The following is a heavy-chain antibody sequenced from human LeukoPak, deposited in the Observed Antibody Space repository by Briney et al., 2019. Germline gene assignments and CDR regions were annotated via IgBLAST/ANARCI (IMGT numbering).Heavy chain of an antibody. CDR3: ARHEQAAVYDAFDI. CDR1: GGSITSSNYY. Sequence: SETLSLTCTVSGGSITSSNYYWGWIRQPPGKGLEWIGSFYYSGSTNYNPSLKSRVTISVDTSKNQFSLKLSSVTAADTAVYYCARHEQAAVYDAFDIWGQGTMVTVSS. CDR2: FYYSGST. V-gene: IGHV4-39*01. D-gene: IGHD6-13*01. J-gene: IGHJ3*02.